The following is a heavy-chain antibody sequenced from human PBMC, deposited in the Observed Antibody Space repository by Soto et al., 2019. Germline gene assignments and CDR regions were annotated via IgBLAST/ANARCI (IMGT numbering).Heavy chain of an antibody. J-gene: IGHJ4*02. V-gene: IGHV4-39*07. Sequence: SETLSLTCTASGGSITSSSYYWGWIRQPPGKGLEWIGSIYHSGSTNYNPSLKSRVTISVDKSKNQFSLKLSSVTAADTAVYYCARAGRVGNRFLDYWGQGTLVTVSS. CDR2: IYHSGST. D-gene: IGHD7-27*01. CDR3: ARAGRVGNRFLDY. CDR1: GGSITSSSYY.